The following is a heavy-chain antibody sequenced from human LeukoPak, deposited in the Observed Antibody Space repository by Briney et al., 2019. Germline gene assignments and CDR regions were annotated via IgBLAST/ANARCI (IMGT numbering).Heavy chain of an antibody. D-gene: IGHD5-18*01. CDR2: INHSGST. Sequence: SETLSLTCAVYGGSFSGYYWSWIRQPPGKGPEWIGEINHSGSTNYNPSLKSRVTISVDTSKNQFSLKLSSVTAADTAVYYCARGRGYSYVNWGQGTLVTVSS. V-gene: IGHV4-34*01. CDR3: ARGRGYSYVN. J-gene: IGHJ4*02. CDR1: GGSFSGYY.